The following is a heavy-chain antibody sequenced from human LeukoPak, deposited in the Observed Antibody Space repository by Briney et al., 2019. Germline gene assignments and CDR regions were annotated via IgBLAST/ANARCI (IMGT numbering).Heavy chain of an antibody. V-gene: IGHV4-39*01. CDR3: ARAIVRDDYNMDFDF. CDR2: IFSSGSP. J-gene: IGHJ4*02. CDR1: GGSISSNNYH. D-gene: IGHD5-24*01. Sequence: SETLSLTCTVSGGSISSNNYHWGWIRQPPGKGLEWIGNIFSSGSPYYNPSLKSRVSISIDTSKQWFSLKLTSVTAADTAVYYCARAIVRDDYNMDFDFWGQGTLVTVSS.